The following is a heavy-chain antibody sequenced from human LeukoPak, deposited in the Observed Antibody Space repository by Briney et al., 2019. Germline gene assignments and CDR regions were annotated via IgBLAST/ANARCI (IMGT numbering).Heavy chain of an antibody. J-gene: IGHJ4*02. D-gene: IGHD3-10*01. V-gene: IGHV3-48*01. CDR3: AGIPLSATMVDY. CDR1: GFTFSSYS. CDR2: ISSGSSTI. Sequence: GGSLRLSCAASGFTFSSYSMNWVRQAPGKGPEWVSYISSGSSTIHYADSVKGRFTISRDNAKSSLFLQMNSLRAEDTAVYYCAGIPLSATMVDYWGQGTLVTVSS.